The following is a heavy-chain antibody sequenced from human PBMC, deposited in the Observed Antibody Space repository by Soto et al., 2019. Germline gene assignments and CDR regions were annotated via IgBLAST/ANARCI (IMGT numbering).Heavy chain of an antibody. D-gene: IGHD6-19*01. CDR1: GGSFSGYY. CDR2: INHSGST. Sequence: QVQLQQWGAGLLKPSETLSLTCAVYGGSFSGYYWSWIRQPPGKGLEWIGEINHSGSTNYNPSLKSRVTISVDTSKTQCSLKLSSVTAADTAVYYCARGWNRAVAGRGPSDYWGQGTLVTVSS. CDR3: ARGWNRAVAGRGPSDY. V-gene: IGHV4-34*01. J-gene: IGHJ4*02.